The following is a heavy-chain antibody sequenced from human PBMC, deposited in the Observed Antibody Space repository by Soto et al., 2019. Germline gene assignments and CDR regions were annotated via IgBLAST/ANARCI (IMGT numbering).Heavy chain of an antibody. Sequence: QITLNESGPTVVSPTETLTLTCRFSGFSLTTSGVGVGWIRQSPGKAPEWLALIYWDDDKRYSASLKSRRTITTSTSKTQVFLTVSDLDPTDTATYYCAHRVLRSVFGLVTTTAIYFDFWGQGTPVAVSS. CDR2: IYWDDDK. D-gene: IGHD3-3*01. CDR1: GFSLTTSGVG. CDR3: AHRVLRSVFGLVTTTAIYFDF. V-gene: IGHV2-5*02. J-gene: IGHJ4*02.